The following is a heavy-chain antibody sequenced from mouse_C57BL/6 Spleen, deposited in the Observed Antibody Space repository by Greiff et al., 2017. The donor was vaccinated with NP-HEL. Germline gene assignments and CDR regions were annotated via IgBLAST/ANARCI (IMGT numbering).Heavy chain of an antibody. CDR2: IDPSDSYT. D-gene: IGHD2-4*01. J-gene: IGHJ3*01. V-gene: IGHV1-69*01. CDR1: GYTFTSYW. CDR3: ARGISYDNDGGFAY. Sequence: QVQLQQPGAELVMPGASVKLSCKASGYTFTSYWMHWVKQRPGQGLEWIGEIDPSDSYTNYNQKFKGKSTLTVDKSSSTASMQLSSLTSEDSAVYYCARGISYDNDGGFAYWGQGTLVTVSA.